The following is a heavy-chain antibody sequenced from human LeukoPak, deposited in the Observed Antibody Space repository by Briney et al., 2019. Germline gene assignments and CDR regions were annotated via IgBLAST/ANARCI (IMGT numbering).Heavy chain of an antibody. CDR1: GGSLSSSSYY. Sequence: PSETLSLTCTVSGGSLSSSSYYWGWIRQPPGKGLEWIGSIYYSGNTYYNASLKSQVSISIDTSKNQFSLKLTSVTAADTVVYYCARQTGSGLFILPGGQGTLVTVSS. V-gene: IGHV4-39*01. D-gene: IGHD3/OR15-3a*01. J-gene: IGHJ4*02. CDR2: IYYSGNT. CDR3: ARQTGSGLFILP.